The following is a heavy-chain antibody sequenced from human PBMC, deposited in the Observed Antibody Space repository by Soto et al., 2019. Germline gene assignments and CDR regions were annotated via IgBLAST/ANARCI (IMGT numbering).Heavy chain of an antibody. D-gene: IGHD6-19*01. CDR3: AKAFSLGSVAGPGRRGGATLDY. CDR1: GFTFSTYN. J-gene: IGHJ4*02. CDR2: IPSTSIPI. Sequence: GGSLRLSCAASGFTFSTYNMVWVRQAPGKGLEWLSYIPSTSIPIYYANSVKGRFTISRDNAKNSLYLQMNSLRAEDTAVYYCAKAFSLGSVAGPGRRGGATLDYWGQGTLVTVSS. V-gene: IGHV3-48*01.